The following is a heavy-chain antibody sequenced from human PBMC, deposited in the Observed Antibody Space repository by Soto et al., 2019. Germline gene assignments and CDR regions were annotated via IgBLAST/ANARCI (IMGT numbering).Heavy chain of an antibody. CDR2: IIPIFGTA. D-gene: IGHD1-7*01. Sequence: QVQLVQSGAEVKKPGSSVKVSCKASGGTFSSYAISWVRQAPGQGLEWMGGIIPIFGTANYAQKFQGRVTITADESXXTXYXXLSSLRSEDTAVYYCAREKLITGTTSGFVRDAFDIWGQGTMVTVSS. V-gene: IGHV1-69*12. CDR3: AREKLITGTTSGFVRDAFDI. CDR1: GGTFSSYA. J-gene: IGHJ3*02.